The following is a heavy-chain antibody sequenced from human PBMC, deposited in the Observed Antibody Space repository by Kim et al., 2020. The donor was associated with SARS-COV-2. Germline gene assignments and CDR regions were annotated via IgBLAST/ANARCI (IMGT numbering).Heavy chain of an antibody. J-gene: IGHJ4*02. V-gene: IGHV3-23*01. CDR2: TSGSGGTT. Sequence: GGSLRLSCAASGFTFSSYAMSWVRRAPGKGLEWVSGTSGSGGTTYYADSVKGRFTISRDNSKNTLYLQMNSLRAEDTAVYYCAKDNCFDYGDYVCAIDYWGQGTLVTVSS. CDR3: AKDNCFDYGDYVCAIDY. D-gene: IGHD4-17*01. CDR1: GFTFSSYA.